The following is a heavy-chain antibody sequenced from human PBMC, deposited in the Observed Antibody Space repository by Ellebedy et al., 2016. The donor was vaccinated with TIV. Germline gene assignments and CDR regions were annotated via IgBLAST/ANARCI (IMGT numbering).Heavy chain of an antibody. CDR1: GGSFSTYG. Sequence: AASVKVSCKAAGGSFSTYGINWVRQAPGQGLEWMGGIIPLFGSANYARRSPGRVSITADVSTSTVYMELRSLTSEDTAMYFCATDGGGRDDEFSWGQGTLVTVSS. CDR2: IIPLFGSA. J-gene: IGHJ5*02. D-gene: IGHD3-16*01. CDR3: ATDGGGRDDEFS. V-gene: IGHV1-69*13.